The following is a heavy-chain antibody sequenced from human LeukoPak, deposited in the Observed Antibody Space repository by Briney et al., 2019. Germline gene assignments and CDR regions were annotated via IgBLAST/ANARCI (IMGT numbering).Heavy chain of an antibody. CDR2: IKQDGSEK. CDR1: GFTFSSYW. Sequence: GGSLRLSCAASGFTFSSYWMSWVRQAPGKGLEWVANIKQDGSEKYYVDSVKGRFTISRDNAKNSLYLQTNSLRAEDTAVYYCARDRPPAAEVFFDYWGQGTLVTVSS. D-gene: IGHD6-13*01. J-gene: IGHJ4*02. V-gene: IGHV3-7*01. CDR3: ARDRPPAAEVFFDY.